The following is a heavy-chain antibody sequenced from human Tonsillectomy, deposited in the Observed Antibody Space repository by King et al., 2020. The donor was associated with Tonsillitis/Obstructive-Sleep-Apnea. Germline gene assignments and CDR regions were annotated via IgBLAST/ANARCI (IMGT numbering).Heavy chain of an antibody. D-gene: IGHD4-17*01. CDR2: ISYDGSDK. J-gene: IGHJ3*02. CDR1: GFTFSSYG. CDR3: ARDRAGYGDLYTLDI. Sequence: VQLVESGGGVVQPGRSLRLSCAASGFTFSSYGMHWVRQAPGKGLEWVAVISYDGSDKYYADSVKGRFTISRDNSRNTLYLQMNSLTSEDTAVFYCARDRAGYGDLYTLDIWGQGAMVTVSS. V-gene: IGHV3-30*01.